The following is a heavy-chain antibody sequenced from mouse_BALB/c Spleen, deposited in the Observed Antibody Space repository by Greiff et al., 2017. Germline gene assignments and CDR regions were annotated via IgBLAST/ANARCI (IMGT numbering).Heavy chain of an antibody. V-gene: IGHV3-8*02. CDR3: ARGGSYYGNYFDY. CDR2: ISYSGST. D-gene: IGHD2-10*01. Sequence: EVKLMESGPSLVKPSQTLSLTCSVTGDSITSGYWNWIRKFPGNKLEYMGYISYSGSTYYNPSLKSRISITRDTSKNQYYLQLNSVTTEDTATYYCARGGSYYGNYFDYWGQGTTLTVSS. J-gene: IGHJ2*01. CDR1: GDSITSGY.